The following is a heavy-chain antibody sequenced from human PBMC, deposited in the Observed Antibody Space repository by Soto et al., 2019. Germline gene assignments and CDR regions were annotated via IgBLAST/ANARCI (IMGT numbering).Heavy chain of an antibody. Sequence: SETLSLTCTVSGGSISSSSYYWGWIRQPPGKGLEWIGSIYYSGSTYYNPSLKSRVTISVDTSKNQFSLKLSSVTAADTAVYYCARGFYDFWSGYRNWFDPWGQGTLVTVSS. V-gene: IGHV4-39*01. D-gene: IGHD3-3*01. CDR3: ARGFYDFWSGYRNWFDP. CDR1: GGSISSSSYY. CDR2: IYYSGST. J-gene: IGHJ5*02.